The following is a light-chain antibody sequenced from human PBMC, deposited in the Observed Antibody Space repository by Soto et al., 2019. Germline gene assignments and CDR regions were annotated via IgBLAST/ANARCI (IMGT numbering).Light chain of an antibody. CDR3: GTWDSSLSAGV. CDR1: SSNIGNNF. J-gene: IGLJ3*02. Sequence: QSVLTQPPSVSAAPGQKVTISCSGSSSNIGNNFLSWYQHLPGTAPKLLIYDTNKRPSGIPDRFSGSKSGTSATLAITGLQTGDEADYYCGTWDSSLSAGVFGGGTKVTVL. CDR2: DTN. V-gene: IGLV1-51*01.